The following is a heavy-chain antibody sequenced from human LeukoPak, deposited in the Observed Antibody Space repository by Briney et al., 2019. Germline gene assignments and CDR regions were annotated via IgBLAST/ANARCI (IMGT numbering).Heavy chain of an antibody. Sequence: GGTLRLSCAASGLTFTTYWMSWVRQAPGKGLEWVSAISGSGGSTHYADSGKRRFTISRDNSKHTLYLQRNSLRAEDTAVYYCAKYGLWFGDFGYYYYYMDVWGKGTTVTVSS. CDR2: ISGSGGST. CDR1: GLTFTTYW. CDR3: AKYGLWFGDFGYYYYYMDV. J-gene: IGHJ6*03. V-gene: IGHV3-23*01. D-gene: IGHD3-10*01.